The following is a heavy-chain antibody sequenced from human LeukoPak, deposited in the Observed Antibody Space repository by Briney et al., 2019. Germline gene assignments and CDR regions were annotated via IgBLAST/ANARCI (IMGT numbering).Heavy chain of an antibody. D-gene: IGHD3-22*01. CDR3: AKTDYYDSSGYNFRDYFNY. Sequence: GGSLRLSCAASGFTFSRYAMSWVRQAPGKGLEWVSAISASGFSTYYSDSVKGRFTISRDNSKNTLYLQMNSLRAEDTAVYYCAKTDYYDSSGYNFRDYFNYWGQGTLVTVSS. V-gene: IGHV3-23*01. J-gene: IGHJ4*02. CDR2: ISASGFST. CDR1: GFTFSRYA.